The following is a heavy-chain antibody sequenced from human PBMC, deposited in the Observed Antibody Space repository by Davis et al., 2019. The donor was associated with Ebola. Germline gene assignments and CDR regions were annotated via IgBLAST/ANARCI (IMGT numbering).Heavy chain of an antibody. CDR1: GFTFSSYW. Sequence: PGGSLRLSCAASGFTFSSYWMTWVRQAPGRGLEWVSSVSGSGASPYYADSVNGRFTISRDNSKNTLYLQMNSLRAEDTAIYYCAKTYCSRASCSWEHHYYYFYMDVWGKGATVSVSS. V-gene: IGHV3-23*01. J-gene: IGHJ6*03. D-gene: IGHD2-2*01. CDR2: VSGSGASP. CDR3: AKTYCSRASCSWEHHYYYFYMDV.